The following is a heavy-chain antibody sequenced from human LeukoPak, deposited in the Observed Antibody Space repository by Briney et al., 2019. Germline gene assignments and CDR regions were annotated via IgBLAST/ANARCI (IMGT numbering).Heavy chain of an antibody. Sequence: PSETLSLTCTVSGGSISSSSYYWGWIRQPPGKGLEWIGSIYYSGSTYYNPSLKSRVTISVDTSKNQFSLKLSSVTAADTAVYYCARTPTVTFFDYWGQGTLVTVSS. CDR3: ARTPTVTFFDY. CDR2: IYYSGST. CDR1: GGSISSSSYY. V-gene: IGHV4-39*01. J-gene: IGHJ4*02. D-gene: IGHD4-17*01.